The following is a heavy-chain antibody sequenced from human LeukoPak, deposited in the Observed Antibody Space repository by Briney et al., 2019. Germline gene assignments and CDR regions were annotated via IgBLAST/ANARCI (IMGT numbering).Heavy chain of an antibody. CDR1: GGSISSYY. CDR3: ARMVRGVRGAFDI. V-gene: IGHV4-59*08. Sequence: TSETLSLTCTVSGGSISSYYWSWIRQPPGKGLEWIGYIYYSGSTNYNPSLKSRVTISVDTSKNQFSLKLSSVTAADTAVYYCARMVRGVRGAFDIWGQGTMVTVSS. D-gene: IGHD3-10*01. CDR2: IYYSGST. J-gene: IGHJ3*02.